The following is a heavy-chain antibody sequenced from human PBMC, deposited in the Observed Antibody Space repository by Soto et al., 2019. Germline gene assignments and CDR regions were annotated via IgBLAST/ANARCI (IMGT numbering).Heavy chain of an antibody. D-gene: IGHD1-26*01. CDR1: GFTFSNAW. J-gene: IGHJ6*02. Sequence: PGGSLRLSCAASGFTFSNAWMNWVRQAPGKGLEWVGRIKSKTDGGTTDYAAPVKGRFTISRDDSKNTLYLQTNSLKTEDTAVYYCTTGIVGATGYGMDVWGQGTTVTVSS. CDR3: TTGIVGATGYGMDV. CDR2: IKSKTDGGTT. V-gene: IGHV3-15*07.